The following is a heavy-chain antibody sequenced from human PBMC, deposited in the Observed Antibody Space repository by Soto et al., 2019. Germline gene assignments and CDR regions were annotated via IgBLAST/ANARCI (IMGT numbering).Heavy chain of an antibody. D-gene: IGHD6-13*01. J-gene: IGHJ4*02. CDR1: GFTFSSYA. CDR2: ISYDGSNK. Sequence: QVQLVESGGGVVQPGRSLRLSCAASGFTFSSYAMHWVRQAPGKGLEWVAVISYDGSNKYYADSVKGRFTISRDNSKNTLYLQMNSLRAEDTAVYYCARGLRSRSWPLDYWGQGTLVTVSS. CDR3: ARGLRSRSWPLDY. V-gene: IGHV3-30-3*01.